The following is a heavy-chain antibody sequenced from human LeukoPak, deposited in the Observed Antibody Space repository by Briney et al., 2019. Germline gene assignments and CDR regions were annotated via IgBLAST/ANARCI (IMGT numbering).Heavy chain of an antibody. Sequence: PSQTLSLTCAVSGGSISSGGYSWSWIRQPPGKGLEWIGYIYHSGSTYNNPSLKSRVTISVDRSKNQFSLKLSSVTAADTAVYYCARSTSGIAVAGPDYGMDVWGQGTTVTVSS. CDR1: GGSISSGGYS. V-gene: IGHV4-30-2*01. CDR3: ARSTSGIAVAGPDYGMDV. D-gene: IGHD6-19*01. CDR2: IYHSGST. J-gene: IGHJ6*02.